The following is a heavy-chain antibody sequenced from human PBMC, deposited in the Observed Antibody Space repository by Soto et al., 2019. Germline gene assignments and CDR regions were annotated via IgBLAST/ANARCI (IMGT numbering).Heavy chain of an antibody. D-gene: IGHD3-10*01. V-gene: IGHV4-31*03. CDR1: GGSISSGGYY. J-gene: IGHJ5*02. Sequence: PSETLSLTCTVSGGSISSGGYYWSWIRQHPGKGLEWIGYIYYSGSTYYNPSLKSRVTISVDTSKNQFSLKLSSVTAADTAVYYCAREQKNYYGSGSSSNWFDPWGQGTLVTVSS. CDR2: IYYSGST. CDR3: AREQKNYYGSGSSSNWFDP.